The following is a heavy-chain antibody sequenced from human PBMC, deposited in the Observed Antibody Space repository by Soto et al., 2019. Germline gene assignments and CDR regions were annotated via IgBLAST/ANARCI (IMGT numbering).Heavy chain of an antibody. J-gene: IGHJ4*02. Sequence: GPLRLPCRAAWLTFGNYAVTRVRPAPGKGLEWVSTISGSGGSTYYADSVKGRFTISRDNSKNTLYLQMNSLRAEDTAVYYCAKDQGSSWYEIDYWGQGTLVTVSS. CDR2: ISGSGGST. CDR3: AKDQGSSWYEIDY. V-gene: IGHV3-23*01. D-gene: IGHD6-13*01. CDR1: WLTFGNYA.